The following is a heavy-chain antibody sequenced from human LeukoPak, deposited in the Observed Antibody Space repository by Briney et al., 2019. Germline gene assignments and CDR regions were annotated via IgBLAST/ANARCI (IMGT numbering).Heavy chain of an antibody. V-gene: IGHV3-23*01. CDR2: IVGSGGST. D-gene: IGHD4-17*01. J-gene: IGHJ3*01. CDR1: GFTFSNYA. Sequence: GGSLRLSCAASGFTFSNYAMTWVRQAPGKGLEWVSSIVGSGGSTFYADSVQGRFTISRDNSENTLYLQMNSLRAEDTAVYYCGRDPNGDYVGAFEFWGQGTLVSVSS. CDR3: GRDPNGDYVGAFEF.